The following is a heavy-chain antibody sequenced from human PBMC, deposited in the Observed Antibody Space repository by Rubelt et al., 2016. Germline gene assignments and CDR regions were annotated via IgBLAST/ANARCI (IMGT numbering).Heavy chain of an antibody. V-gene: IGHV1-2*06. D-gene: IGHD2-21*01. CDR2: IDPKSGGT. Sequence: QVQLVQSGAEVKKPGASVKVSCKASGYTFTTYALHWVRQAPGQRLEWMGRIDPKSGGTSYAQKFQGRVTMTRDTSSSTAHMELNRLTSDDTAVYYCARDSRVSFDYWGQGTLVTVSS. J-gene: IGHJ4*02. CDR1: GYTFTTYA. CDR3: ARDSRVSFDY.